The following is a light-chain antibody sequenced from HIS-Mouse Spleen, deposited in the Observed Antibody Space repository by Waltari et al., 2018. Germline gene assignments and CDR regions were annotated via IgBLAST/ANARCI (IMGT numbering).Light chain of an antibody. V-gene: IGLV1-47*01. Sequence: QSVLTQPPSASGTPGQRVTISCSGSSSNLGSNYVHRYQQLPGTAPKPLIYRNNQRPSGVPDRFSGSKSGTSASLAISGLRSEDEADYYCAAWDDSLSGPVFGGGTKLTVL. CDR2: RNN. CDR1: SSNLGSNY. CDR3: AAWDDSLSGPV. J-gene: IGLJ3*02.